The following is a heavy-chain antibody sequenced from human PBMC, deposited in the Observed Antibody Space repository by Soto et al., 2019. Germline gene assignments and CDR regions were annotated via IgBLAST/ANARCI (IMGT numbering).Heavy chain of an antibody. D-gene: IGHD3-22*01. Sequence: QLQLQESGPGLVKPSETLSLTCTVSGGSISSSSYYWGWIRQPPGKGLEWIGSIYYSGSTYYNPSLKSRVTISVDTSKNQFSLKLSSVTAADTAVYYCARHKVRGSSGPYLDYWGQGTLVTVSS. V-gene: IGHV4-39*01. J-gene: IGHJ4*02. CDR1: GGSISSSSYY. CDR3: ARHKVRGSSGPYLDY. CDR2: IYYSGST.